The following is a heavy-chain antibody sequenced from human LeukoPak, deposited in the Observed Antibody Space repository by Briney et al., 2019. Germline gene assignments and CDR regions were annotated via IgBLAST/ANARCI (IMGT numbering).Heavy chain of an antibody. D-gene: IGHD3-22*01. CDR2: INHSGST. J-gene: IGHJ4*02. V-gene: IGHV4-34*01. CDR1: GGSFSGYY. CDR3: ARAAVDSSGYLFRHYFDY. Sequence: SSETLSLTCAVYGGSFSGYYWSWNRQPPGKGLEWIGEINHSGSTNYNPSLKSRVTISVDTSKNQFSLKLSSVTAADTAVYYCARAAVDSSGYLFRHYFDYWGQGTLVTVSS.